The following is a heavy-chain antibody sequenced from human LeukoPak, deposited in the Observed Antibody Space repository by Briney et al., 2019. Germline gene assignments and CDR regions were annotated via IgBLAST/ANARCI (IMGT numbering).Heavy chain of an antibody. CDR2: IYHSGST. Sequence: SETLSLTCTVSGYSISSGYYWGWIRQPPGKGLEWIGSIYHSGSTYYNPSLKSRVTISVDTSKNQFSLKLSSVTAADTAVYYCARGGDIVVVVAATPYAFDIWGQGTMVTVSS. CDR3: ARGGDIVVVVAATPYAFDI. D-gene: IGHD2-15*01. V-gene: IGHV4-38-2*02. CDR1: GYSISSGYY. J-gene: IGHJ3*02.